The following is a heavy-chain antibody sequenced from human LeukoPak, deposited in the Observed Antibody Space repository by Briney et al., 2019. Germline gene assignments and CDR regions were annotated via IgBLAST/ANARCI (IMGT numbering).Heavy chain of an antibody. V-gene: IGHV3-53*04. Sequence: RGSLRLSCAVSGFTVSSNYMSWVRQAPGKGLEWVSVRYSGGSTYYADSVKGRFTISRHNSKNTLYLQINSLRPEDTAVYYCARGGGDYNPFDYWGQGTLVTVSS. CDR1: GFTVSSNY. CDR3: ARGGGDYNPFDY. D-gene: IGHD4-17*01. J-gene: IGHJ4*02. CDR2: RYSGGST.